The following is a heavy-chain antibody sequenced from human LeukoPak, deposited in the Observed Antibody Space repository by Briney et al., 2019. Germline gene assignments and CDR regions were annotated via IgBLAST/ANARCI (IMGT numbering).Heavy chain of an antibody. CDR3: AREDLLTGCPYYFDH. J-gene: IGHJ4*02. CDR1: GFTFSSYS. D-gene: IGHD3-9*01. V-gene: IGHV3-48*02. CDR2: ISLDSTTR. Sequence: GGSLRLSCAASGFTFSSYSMNWVRQAPGQGLEWVSYISLDSTTRYYADSVKGRFTISRDNVKNSLYLQMNSLRDENTAVYYCAREDLLTGCPYYFDHWGQGTLVTVSS.